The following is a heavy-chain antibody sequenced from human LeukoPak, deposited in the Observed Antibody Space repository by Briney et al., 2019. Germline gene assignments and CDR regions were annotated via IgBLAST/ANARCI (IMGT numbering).Heavy chain of an antibody. D-gene: IGHD2-2*01. CDR2: IYYSGST. Sequence: SQTLSLTCTVSGGSISSGGYYWSWIRQHPGKGLEWIGYIYYSGSTYYNPSLKSRVTISVDTSKNQFSLKLSSVTAADTAVYYCARLVGCSSTSCQYYFDYWGQGTLVTVSP. J-gene: IGHJ4*02. CDR1: GGSISSGGYY. CDR3: ARLVGCSSTSCQYYFDY. V-gene: IGHV4-31*03.